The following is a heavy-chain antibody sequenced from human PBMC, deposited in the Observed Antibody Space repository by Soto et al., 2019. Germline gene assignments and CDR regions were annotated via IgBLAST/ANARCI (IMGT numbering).Heavy chain of an antibody. CDR3: ARESPHYYYGMDV. Sequence: SQTLSLTCAISGDSVSSNSAAWNWIRQSQSRGLEWLGRTYYRSKWYNDYAVSVKSRITINPDTSKNQFSLQLNSVTPEDTAVYYCARESPHYYYGMDVWGQGTTVTVSS. V-gene: IGHV6-1*01. CDR2: TYYRSKWYN. J-gene: IGHJ6*02. CDR1: GDSVSSNSAA.